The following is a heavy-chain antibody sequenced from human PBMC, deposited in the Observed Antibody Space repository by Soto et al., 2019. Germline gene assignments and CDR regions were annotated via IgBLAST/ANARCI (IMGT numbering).Heavy chain of an antibody. CDR1: GFTFSSYW. Sequence: EVQLVESGGGLVQPGGSLRLSCAASGFTFSSYWMSWVRQAPGKGLEWVANIKQDGSEKYYVDSVKGRFTISRDNAKNSLYLTMNSLRAEDTAVYYCARAPSVVAVAGTFRYYYYYGMDVWGQGTTVTVSS. J-gene: IGHJ6*02. D-gene: IGHD6-19*01. CDR2: IKQDGSEK. CDR3: ARAPSVVAVAGTFRYYYYYGMDV. V-gene: IGHV3-7*01.